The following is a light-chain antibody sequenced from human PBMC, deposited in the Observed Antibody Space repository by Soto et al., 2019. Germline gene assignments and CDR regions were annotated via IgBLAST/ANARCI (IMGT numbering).Light chain of an antibody. CDR3: QQYNSYSQA. CDR2: DAS. V-gene: IGKV1-5*01. J-gene: IGKJ1*01. Sequence: DIQMTQSPSTLSASVGDRVTITCRASQSISSWLAWYQQKPGKAPKLLIYDASSLESGVPSRFSGSGPGTEFTLTISSLQPDDFATYYCQQYNSYSQAFGQGTKVDIK. CDR1: QSISSW.